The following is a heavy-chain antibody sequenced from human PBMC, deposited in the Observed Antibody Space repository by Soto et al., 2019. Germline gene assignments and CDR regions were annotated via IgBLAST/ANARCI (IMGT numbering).Heavy chain of an antibody. D-gene: IGHD4-17*01. Sequence: EVQLLESGGGLVQPGGSLRLSCAASGFTFSDYAMTWVRQAPEKGLEWVSAISGSATYTYYADSVKGRFTISRDNSKNTLYLQMNSLRADDTAVYYCAKAAYGDLGRSDYWGQGTLVTVSS. V-gene: IGHV3-23*01. CDR1: GFTFSDYA. CDR2: ISGSATYT. J-gene: IGHJ4*02. CDR3: AKAAYGDLGRSDY.